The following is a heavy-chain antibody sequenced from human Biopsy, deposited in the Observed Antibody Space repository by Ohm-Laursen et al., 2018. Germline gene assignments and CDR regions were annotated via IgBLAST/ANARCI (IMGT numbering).Heavy chain of an antibody. CDR3: ARVVGAATGFDQ. D-gene: IGHD1-26*01. V-gene: IGHV4-59*01. J-gene: IGHJ4*02. Sequence: GALSLTCSISGGSISGYYWNWIRQSPGKGLEWIGYIWSSGTTDYNPSLQSRVSMSLELSTDQFSLKVDSVTAADTAVYYCARVVGAATGFDQWGQGIPVTVSS. CDR1: GGSISGYY. CDR2: IWSSGTT.